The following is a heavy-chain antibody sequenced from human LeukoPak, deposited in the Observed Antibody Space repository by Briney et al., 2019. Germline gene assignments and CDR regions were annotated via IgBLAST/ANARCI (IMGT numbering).Heavy chain of an antibody. Sequence: GGSLRLSCAASGFTFSSYAMHWVRQAPGKGLEWVAVISYDGSNKYYADSVKGRFTISRDNSKSTLYLQMNSLRAEDTAVYYCAKDGEFGGVIAYYFDYWGQGTLVTVSS. J-gene: IGHJ4*02. CDR3: AKDGEFGGVIAYYFDY. CDR1: GFTFSSYA. V-gene: IGHV3-30*04. D-gene: IGHD3-16*02. CDR2: ISYDGSNK.